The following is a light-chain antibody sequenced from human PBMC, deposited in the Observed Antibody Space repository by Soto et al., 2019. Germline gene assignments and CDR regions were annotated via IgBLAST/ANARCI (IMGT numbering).Light chain of an antibody. V-gene: IGLV2-14*01. Sequence: QSALTQPASVSGSPGQSVTISCTGPRSDIGDSNFISWYQHSPGKAPRLLIYEVNNRPSGVSKRFSGSKAGNTASLTISGLLDDDEADYFCASFISRTILVFGSGTKVTVL. CDR3: ASFISRTILV. CDR2: EVN. CDR1: RSDIGDSNF. J-gene: IGLJ1*01.